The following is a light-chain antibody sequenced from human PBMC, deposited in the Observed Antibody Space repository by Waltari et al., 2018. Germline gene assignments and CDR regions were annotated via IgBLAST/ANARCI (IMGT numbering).Light chain of an antibody. CDR1: SGSLSSTSY. Sequence: HTVVTQEPSLSVSPGGTVTLTCALSSGSLSSTSYASWYQQSPGQTPRTRVYNANIRASAVSDRFSGSVLGNKAVLIITGAQAEDESTYHCLLYMSSGIWVFGGGTKLS. J-gene: IGLJ3*02. CDR2: NAN. CDR3: LLYMSSGIWV. V-gene: IGLV8-61*01.